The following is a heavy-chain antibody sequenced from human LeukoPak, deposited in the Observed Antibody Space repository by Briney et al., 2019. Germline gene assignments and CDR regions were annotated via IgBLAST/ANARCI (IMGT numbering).Heavy chain of an antibody. CDR3: ARGGSSGWFDFDY. CDR2: IYHDGST. V-gene: IGHV4-59*02. D-gene: IGHD6-19*01. Sequence: SETLSLTCTVSGGSVSNYYWSWFRQPPGKGLEWIGYIYHDGSTNYNPSLKSRVTISVDTSKDQFSLKLTSVTAADTAVYYCARGGSSGWFDFDYRGQGTLVTVSS. CDR1: GGSVSNYY. J-gene: IGHJ4*02.